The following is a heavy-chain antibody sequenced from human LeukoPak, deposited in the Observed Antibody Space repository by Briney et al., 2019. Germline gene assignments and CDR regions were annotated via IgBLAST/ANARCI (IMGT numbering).Heavy chain of an antibody. CDR1: GDSLVSGRY. J-gene: IGHJ4*02. Sequence: SETLSLTCTVSGDSLVSGRYWGWIRQPPGQGLEWVGSVYHSGSIYYNPSLKSRVIMSVDTSKNQFSLRLTSVTAADTAVYFCATLVSTRYYFDYWGQGTLVTVSS. CDR2: VYHSGSI. V-gene: IGHV4-38-2*02. CDR3: ATLVSTRYYFDY. D-gene: IGHD5/OR15-5a*01.